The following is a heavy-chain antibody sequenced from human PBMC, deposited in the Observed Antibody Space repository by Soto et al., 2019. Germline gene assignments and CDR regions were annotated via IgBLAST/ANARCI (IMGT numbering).Heavy chain of an antibody. D-gene: IGHD2-15*01. J-gene: IGHJ5*02. Sequence: GGSLRLPCLGPGFTFGNLAMSWVRQATGKGLEGVSSIIGIDGRTYYADTVKGRFTIPRDNHKKNLYLQMNNLRAEETAMFFCAKDRGPYCIGGICYPPSLFDPWGQGTKVTVS. CDR1: GFTFGNLA. CDR3: AKDRGPYCIGGICYPPSLFDP. V-gene: IGHV3-23*01. CDR2: IIGIDGRT.